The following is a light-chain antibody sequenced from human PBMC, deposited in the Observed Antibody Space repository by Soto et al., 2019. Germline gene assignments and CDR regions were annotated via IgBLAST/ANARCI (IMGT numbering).Light chain of an antibody. CDR3: QQSFTVPGT. J-gene: IGKJ1*01. V-gene: IGKV1-39*01. Sequence: DIQMTQSPLSLSASVGDRVTITCRASRNIASYVNWYHQKPGKAPGLLISSASSLQSGVPFRFSGSGSGTDFTLTISSLQPEDFAIYYCQQSFTVPGTFGQGTKVEIK. CDR2: SAS. CDR1: RNIASY.